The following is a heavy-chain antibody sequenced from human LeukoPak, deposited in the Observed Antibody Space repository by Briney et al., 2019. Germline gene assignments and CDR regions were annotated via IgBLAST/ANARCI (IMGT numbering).Heavy chain of an antibody. J-gene: IGHJ6*03. CDR1: GFTFSNCW. CDR2: IKQDGSEK. CDR3: ARDIGDCSSLSCYNHYYYMDV. V-gene: IGHV3-7*01. D-gene: IGHD2-2*02. Sequence: PGGSLRLSCAASGFTFSNCWMGWVRQAPGKGLEWVANIKQDGSEKYYVDSVKGRFTISRDNTKSSLYLQMNSLRDEDTAVYYCARDIGDCSSLSCYNHYYYMDVWGKGTTVTVSS.